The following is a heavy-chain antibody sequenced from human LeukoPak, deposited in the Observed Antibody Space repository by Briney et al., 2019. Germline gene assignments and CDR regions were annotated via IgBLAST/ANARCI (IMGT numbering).Heavy chain of an antibody. CDR3: AKDKGRYLTQFDY. CDR2: ISSSSSYI. J-gene: IGHJ4*02. D-gene: IGHD4-23*01. V-gene: IGHV3-21*04. Sequence: PGGSLRLSCAASGFTFSSYEMNWVRQAPGKGLEWVSSISSSSSYIYYADSVKGRFTISRDNAKNTLYLQMNSLRAEDTAVYYCAKDKGRYLTQFDYWGQGTLVTVSS. CDR1: GFTFSSYE.